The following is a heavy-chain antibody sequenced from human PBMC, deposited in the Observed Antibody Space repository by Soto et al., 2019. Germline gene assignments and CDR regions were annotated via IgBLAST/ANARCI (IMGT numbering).Heavy chain of an antibody. CDR3: VREFCSGGNCYTYYFDP. Sequence: PGGSLRLSCAASGLTFNRYWMHWVRHAPGKGLVWVSHINTDGSNTNYADSVKGRFTISRDNAKSTLFLQMNSLRDEDTAVYYCVREFCSGGNCYTYYFDPWGQGIPVTVSS. D-gene: IGHD2-15*01. J-gene: IGHJ5*02. CDR2: INTDGSNT. CDR1: GLTFNRYW. V-gene: IGHV3-74*01.